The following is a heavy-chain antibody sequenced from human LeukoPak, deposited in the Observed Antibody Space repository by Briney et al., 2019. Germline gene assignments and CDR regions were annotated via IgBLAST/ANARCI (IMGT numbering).Heavy chain of an antibody. CDR1: GYTFTGYY. CDR2: INPSGTGT. J-gene: IGHJ4*02. V-gene: IGHV1-46*01. D-gene: IGHD2-21*01. CDR3: ARLLSPYSSIDY. Sequence: ASVKVSCKASGYTFTGYYMHWVRQAPGQGLEWMGVINPSGTGTSYAQKFQGRITMSRDTSTSTVYMELSSLRSEDTAVYYCARLLSPYSSIDYWGQGTLVTVSS.